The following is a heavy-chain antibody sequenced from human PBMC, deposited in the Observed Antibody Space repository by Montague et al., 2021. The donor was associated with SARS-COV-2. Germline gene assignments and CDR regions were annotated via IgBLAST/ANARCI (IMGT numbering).Heavy chain of an antibody. CDR3: ARGSGDY. Sequence: SETLSLTCSVSGGSISSHVWSWIRQPPGKGLEWIGNIFDNGNTNYIPSLKSRLTISVETSKTQISLKLASVTAADTAVYYCARGSGDYWGQGTLVTVSS. J-gene: IGHJ4*02. D-gene: IGHD7-27*01. CDR1: GGSISSHV. CDR2: IFDNGNT. V-gene: IGHV4-59*11.